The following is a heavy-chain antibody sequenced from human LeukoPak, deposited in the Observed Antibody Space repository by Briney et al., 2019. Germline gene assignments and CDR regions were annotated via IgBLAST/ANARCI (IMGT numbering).Heavy chain of an antibody. Sequence: GASAKVSCKASGYTFTGYYMHWVRQAPGQGLEWMGWINPNSGGTNYAQKFQGWVTMTRDTSISTAYMELSRLRSDDTAVYYCARGGGSRTAMVDYWGQGTLVTVSS. J-gene: IGHJ4*02. V-gene: IGHV1-2*04. CDR3: ARGGGSRTAMVDY. CDR2: INPNSGGT. CDR1: GYTFTGYY. D-gene: IGHD5-18*01.